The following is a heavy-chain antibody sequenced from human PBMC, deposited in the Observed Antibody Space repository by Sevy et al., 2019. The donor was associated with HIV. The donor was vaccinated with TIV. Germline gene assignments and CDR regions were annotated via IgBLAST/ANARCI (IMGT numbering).Heavy chain of an antibody. D-gene: IGHD5-18*01. Sequence: ASVKVSCKASGYTFTSYDINWVRQATGQGLEWMGWMNPNSGNTGYAQKFQGRVTMTRNTSISTAYMELSSLRSEDTAVYYCARLEQGRIQLWFRDGGTDYWGQGTLVTVSS. V-gene: IGHV1-8*01. CDR2: MNPNSGNT. CDR1: GYTFTSYD. CDR3: ARLEQGRIQLWFRDGGTDY. J-gene: IGHJ4*02.